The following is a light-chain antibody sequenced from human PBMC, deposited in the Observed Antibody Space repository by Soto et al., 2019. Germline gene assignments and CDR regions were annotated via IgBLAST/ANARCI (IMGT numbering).Light chain of an antibody. Sequence: EVVLSQSPGTLSLSPGERATPSCRASQSVSSSYLAWYQQKPGQAPRLLIYGASSRAAGIPDRFSGSGSGTDFTLTISRLEPEDFAVYYCQQYNNWPPYTFGQGTRLEIK. CDR3: QQYNNWPPYT. CDR2: GAS. V-gene: IGKV3-20*01. J-gene: IGKJ5*01. CDR1: QSVSSSY.